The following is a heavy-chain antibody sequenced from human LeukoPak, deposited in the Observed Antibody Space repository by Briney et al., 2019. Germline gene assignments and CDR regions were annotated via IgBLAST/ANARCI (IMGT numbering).Heavy chain of an antibody. CDR1: GGSISSSSYY. V-gene: IGHV4-39*01. CDR3: ARQGATTVMLTG. Sequence: PSETLSLTCTVSGGSISSSSYYWGWIRQPPGKGLEWIGSIYYSGSTYYNPSLKSRVTISVDTSKNQFSLKLSSVTAADTAVYYCARQGATTVMLTGWGQGTLVTVSS. J-gene: IGHJ4*02. CDR2: IYYSGST. D-gene: IGHD4-17*01.